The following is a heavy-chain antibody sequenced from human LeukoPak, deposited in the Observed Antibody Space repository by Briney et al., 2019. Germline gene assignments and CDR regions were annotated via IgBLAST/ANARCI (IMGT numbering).Heavy chain of an antibody. CDR3: ARGGSYDFWSGYYPNFDY. J-gene: IGHJ4*02. V-gene: IGHV1-8*01. CDR1: GYTFTSYD. Sequence: ASVKVSCKASGYTFTSYDINWVRQATGQGLEWMGWMSPNSGNTGYAQKFQGRVTMTRSTSISTAYMELSSLRSEDTAVYYCARGGSYDFWSGYYPNFDYWGQGTLVTVSS. CDR2: MSPNSGNT. D-gene: IGHD3-3*01.